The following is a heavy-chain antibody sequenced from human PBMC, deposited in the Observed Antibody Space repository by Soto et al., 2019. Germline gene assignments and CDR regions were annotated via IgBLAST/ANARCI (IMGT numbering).Heavy chain of an antibody. Sequence: SETLSLTCTVSGGSISSGGYYWSWIRQHPGKGLEWIGYIYYSGSTYYNPSLKSRVTISVDTSKNQFSLKLSSVTAADTAVYYCSRTSQYAVSYFDHWGQGTLVTVSS. V-gene: IGHV4-31*03. D-gene: IGHD2-2*01. CDR2: IYYSGST. CDR3: SRTSQYAVSYFDH. J-gene: IGHJ5*02. CDR1: GGSISSGGYY.